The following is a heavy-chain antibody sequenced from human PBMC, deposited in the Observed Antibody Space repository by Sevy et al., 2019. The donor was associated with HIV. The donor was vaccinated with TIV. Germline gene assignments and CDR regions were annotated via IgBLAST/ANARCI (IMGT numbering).Heavy chain of an antibody. Sequence: GGSLRLSCAASGFTFSSYSMNWVRQAPGKGLEWVSSISSSSSYIYYGDSVKGRFTISRENAKNSLYLQMNSLRAEDTAVYYCARVVRAARYYYGMDVWGQGTTVTVSS. J-gene: IGHJ6*02. V-gene: IGHV3-21*01. D-gene: IGHD6-6*01. CDR1: GFTFSSYS. CDR3: ARVVRAARYYYGMDV. CDR2: ISSSSSYI.